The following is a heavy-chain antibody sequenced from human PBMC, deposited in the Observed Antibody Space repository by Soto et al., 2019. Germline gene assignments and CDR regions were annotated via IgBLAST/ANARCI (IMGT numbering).Heavy chain of an antibody. CDR1: GHTFSSYG. V-gene: IGHV3-30*18. D-gene: IGHD3-22*01. CDR2: LSYDGRNK. Sequence: PGGSLRLSCAASGHTFSSYGMHWVRQAPGKGLEWVAALSYDGRNKNYADSVEGRFTISRDNSKNTLYLQMNSLRAEDTAVYYCAKDTYYHDSSGYYTFDYWGQGTLVTVSS. CDR3: AKDTYYHDSSGYYTFDY. J-gene: IGHJ4*02.